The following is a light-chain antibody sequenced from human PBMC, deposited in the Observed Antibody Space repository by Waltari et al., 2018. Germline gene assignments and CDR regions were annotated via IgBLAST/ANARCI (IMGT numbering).Light chain of an antibody. V-gene: IGKV3-20*01. J-gene: IGKJ1*01. Sequence: EIVLTQSPGTLSLSPGERATLSCRASQSVSRSLAWYQKKPGQAPRLLIYGASSRATGVPDRFSGSGSGIDFSLTISRLEPEDFAVYYCQHYVRLPVSFGQGTKVEIK. CDR1: QSVSRS. CDR3: QHYVRLPVS. CDR2: GAS.